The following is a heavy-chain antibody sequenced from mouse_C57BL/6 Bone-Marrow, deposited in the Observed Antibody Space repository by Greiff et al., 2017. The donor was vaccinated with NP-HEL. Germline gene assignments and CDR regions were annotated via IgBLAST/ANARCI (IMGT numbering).Heavy chain of an antibody. V-gene: IGHV1-74*01. CDR2: IHPSDSDT. CDR1: GYTFTSYW. Sequence: QVQLKQPGAELVKPGASVKVSCKASGYTFTSYWMHWVKQRPGQGLEWIGRIHPSDSDTNYNQKFKGKATLTVDKSSSTAYMQLSSLTSEDSAVYYCAIKVFYYDPYYLDYWGQGTTLTVSS. J-gene: IGHJ2*01. CDR3: AIKVFYYDPYYLDY. D-gene: IGHD2-4*01.